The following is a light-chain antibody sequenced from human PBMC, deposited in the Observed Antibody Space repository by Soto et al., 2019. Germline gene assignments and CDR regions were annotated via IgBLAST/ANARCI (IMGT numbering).Light chain of an antibody. CDR2: DAS. Sequence: DIQMTQSTSTLSASVGDRVTISCRASQSISSWLAWYQQKPGKAPKLLIYDASSLESGVPSRFSGSGFGTEFTLTISSLQPDDFATYCQQYNSYSPWTFGQGTKVEIK. CDR3: QQYNSYSPWT. V-gene: IGKV1-5*01. J-gene: IGKJ1*01. CDR1: QSISSW.